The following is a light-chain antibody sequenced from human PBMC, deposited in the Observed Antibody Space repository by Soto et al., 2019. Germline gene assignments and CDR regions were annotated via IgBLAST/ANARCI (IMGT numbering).Light chain of an antibody. CDR3: AAWDDSLSGRV. Sequence: QSVLTQPPSASGTPGQRVTISCSGSSPNIANNYVSWFQHYPGTAPRLLIYRNDQRPSGVPDRFSGSKSGTSASLAISGLRSDDEADYFCAAWDDSLSGRVFGAGTKLTVL. J-gene: IGLJ3*02. CDR1: SPNIANNY. V-gene: IGLV1-47*01. CDR2: RND.